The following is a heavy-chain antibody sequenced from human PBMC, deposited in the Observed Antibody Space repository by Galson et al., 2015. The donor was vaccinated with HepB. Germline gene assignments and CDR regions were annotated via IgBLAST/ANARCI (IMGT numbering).Heavy chain of an antibody. J-gene: IGHJ4*02. D-gene: IGHD4-17*01. CDR3: STTVTTIYY. CDR1: GYTFTGYS. Sequence: SVKVSCKASGYTFTGYSLHWVRQAPGQGLEWMGRINPHSGGTNYAQKFQGRVTVTRDTSISTAYMEVSRLRSDDTAVYYCSTTVTTIYYWGQGTLVTVSS. V-gene: IGHV1-2*06. CDR2: INPHSGGT.